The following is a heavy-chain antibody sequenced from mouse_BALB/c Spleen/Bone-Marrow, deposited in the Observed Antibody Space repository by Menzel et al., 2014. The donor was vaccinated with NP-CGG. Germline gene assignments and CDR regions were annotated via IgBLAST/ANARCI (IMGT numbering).Heavy chain of an antibody. CDR3: ARPNGSPCAMDY. V-gene: IGHV4-1*02. CDR1: GFDFSRYW. Sequence: EVKLMESGGGLVQPGGSLKLSCAASGFDFSRYWMSWVRQAPGKGLEWIGEINPDSSTINYTPSLKDKFIISRDNAKSTLCLQMSKVRSKDTALYCCARPNGSPCAMDYWGQGTSVTVSS. D-gene: IGHD2-2*01. CDR2: INPDSSTI. J-gene: IGHJ4*01.